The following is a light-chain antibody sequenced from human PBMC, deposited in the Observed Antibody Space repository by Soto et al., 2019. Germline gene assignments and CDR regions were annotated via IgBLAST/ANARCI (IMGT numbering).Light chain of an antibody. J-gene: IGKJ1*01. Sequence: AIRMTQSPSSFSASTGDRVTITCRASQCISNYLAWYQQKPGKVPKLLIYAASSLQSGVPSRFSGSGSGTDFTLTITSLQPEDFATYYCQQSYSSPRTFGQGTKVDIK. CDR2: AAS. CDR1: QCISNY. V-gene: IGKV1-8*01. CDR3: QQSYSSPRT.